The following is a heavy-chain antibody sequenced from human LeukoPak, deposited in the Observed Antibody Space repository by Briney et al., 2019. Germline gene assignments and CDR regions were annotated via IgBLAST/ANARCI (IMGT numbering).Heavy chain of an antibody. CDR1: GFTFSSYW. V-gene: IGHV3-74*01. CDR3: AREAGGRELE. J-gene: IGHJ4*02. D-gene: IGHD6-13*01. CDR2: INSDGSST. Sequence: PGGSLRLSCAASGFTFSSYWMHWVRQVPGKGLVWVSRINSDGSSTSYADSVKGRFTISRDNDKNTLYLQMKSLRAEDTAVYYCAREAGGRELEWGQGTLVTVSS.